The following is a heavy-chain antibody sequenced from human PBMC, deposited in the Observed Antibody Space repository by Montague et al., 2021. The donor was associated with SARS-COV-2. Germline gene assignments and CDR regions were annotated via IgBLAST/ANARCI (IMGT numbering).Heavy chain of an antibody. J-gene: IGHJ3*02. CDR2: IYYSRST. CDR1: GGSISSYY. V-gene: IGHV4-59*01. CDR3: ARGSYRPDAFDI. Sequence: SETLSLTCTVSGGSISSYYWSWIRQPPGKGLEWIGYIYYSRSTNYNPSLKSRVTISLDTSKNQFSLKLNSVTAADTAVYYCARGSYRPDAFDIWGQGTMVTVSS. D-gene: IGHD3-16*02.